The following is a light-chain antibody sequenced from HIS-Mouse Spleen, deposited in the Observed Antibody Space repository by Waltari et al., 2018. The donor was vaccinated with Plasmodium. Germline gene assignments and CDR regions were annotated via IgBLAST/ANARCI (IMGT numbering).Light chain of an antibody. CDR2: GAS. V-gene: IGKV3-20*01. CDR1: QSVSSSY. J-gene: IGKJ1*01. Sequence: EIVLTQSPGTLSLSPGERATLSCRASQSVSSSYLAWYQQKPGQAPRLRIYGASGRATGIPDRFSGSGSGTDFTLTISRLEPEYLAVYYCQQYGSSSWTFGQGTKVEIK. CDR3: QQYGSSSWT.